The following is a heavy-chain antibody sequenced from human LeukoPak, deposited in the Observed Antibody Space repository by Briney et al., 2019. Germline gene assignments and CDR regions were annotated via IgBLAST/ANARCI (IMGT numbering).Heavy chain of an antibody. Sequence: GGSLRLSCAASGFPFSSYAMSWVRQAPGKGREWVSAISGSGGSTYYADSVKGRFTISRDNSKNTLYLQMNSLRAEDTAVYYCAKVYSSGWYGPDAFDIWGQGTMVTVSS. V-gene: IGHV3-23*01. J-gene: IGHJ3*02. CDR2: ISGSGGST. D-gene: IGHD6-19*01. CDR3: AKVYSSGWYGPDAFDI. CDR1: GFPFSSYA.